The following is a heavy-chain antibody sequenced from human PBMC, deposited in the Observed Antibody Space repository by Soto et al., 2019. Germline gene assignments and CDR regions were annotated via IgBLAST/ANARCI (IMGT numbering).Heavy chain of an antibody. J-gene: IGHJ4*02. D-gene: IGHD2-15*01. CDR3: RVAATDSMDY. CDR2: INPNTGGT. CDR1: GYTFTGYY. V-gene: IGHV1-2*02. Sequence: QVQLVQSGAEVKKPGASVKVSCKASGYTFTGYYMHWVRQAPGQGLEWMGWINPNTGGTIYAEKFQGGVSMTRDTSISTAYMELSRLRSDDTAVYYCRVAATDSMDYWGQGTLVTVSS.